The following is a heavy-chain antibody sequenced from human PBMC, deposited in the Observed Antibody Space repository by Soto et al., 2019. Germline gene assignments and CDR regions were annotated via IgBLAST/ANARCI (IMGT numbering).Heavy chain of an antibody. V-gene: IGHV1-46*01. CDR1: GYTFTSNY. CDR3: ARDYGDYVFDY. Sequence: QVQLVQSGAEVKKPGASVKLSCRASGYTFTSNYMHWVRQAPGQGLEWMGRIQPSSGFTRVAQKLQGRFSITRDTSTSTVYMELRSLTSHDTAVYFCARDYGDYVFDYWGQGTLVTVSS. J-gene: IGHJ4*02. D-gene: IGHD4-17*01. CDR2: IQPSSGFT.